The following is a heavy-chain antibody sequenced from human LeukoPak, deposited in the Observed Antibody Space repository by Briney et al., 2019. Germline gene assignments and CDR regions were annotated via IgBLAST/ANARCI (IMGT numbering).Heavy chain of an antibody. Sequence: QPGGSLRLSCAASGFTFSSHDMNWVRQAPGKGLEWVSYISYSGSTIYYADSVKGRFTISRDNAKNSLYLQMNSLRAEDTAVYYCAELGITMIGGVWGKGTTVTISS. V-gene: IGHV3-48*03. CDR3: AELGITMIGGV. J-gene: IGHJ6*04. CDR2: ISYSGSTI. D-gene: IGHD3-10*02. CDR1: GFTFSSHD.